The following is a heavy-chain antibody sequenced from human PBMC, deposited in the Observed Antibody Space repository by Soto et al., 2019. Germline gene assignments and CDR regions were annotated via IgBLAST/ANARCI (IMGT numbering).Heavy chain of an antibody. CDR2: ISAHNGNT. D-gene: IGHD1-1*01. CDR3: ARGRYGDY. V-gene: IGHV1-18*01. CDR1: GYGFTTYG. J-gene: IGHJ4*02. Sequence: QVHLVQSGAEVKKPGALVKVSCKGSGYGFTTYGITWVRQAPGQGLEWMAWISAHNGNTNYAQKLQGRVTVTRDTSTSTAYMEPRSLRSDDTAVYYCARGRYGDYWGQGALVTVSS.